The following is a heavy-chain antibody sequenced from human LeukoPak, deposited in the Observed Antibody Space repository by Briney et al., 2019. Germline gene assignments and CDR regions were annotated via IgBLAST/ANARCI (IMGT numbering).Heavy chain of an antibody. CDR1: GCXFSSYA. CDR2: IIPILGIA. Sequence: VAAVNVSCKASGCXFSSYAISWVRQAPGQGLEWMGRIIPILGIANYAQKFQGRVTITAHKSTSTAYMELSSLRSDDTAVYYCARAGIVGATGSRYWGQGTLVTVSS. V-gene: IGHV1-69*04. D-gene: IGHD1-26*01. CDR3: ARAGIVGATGSRY. J-gene: IGHJ4*02.